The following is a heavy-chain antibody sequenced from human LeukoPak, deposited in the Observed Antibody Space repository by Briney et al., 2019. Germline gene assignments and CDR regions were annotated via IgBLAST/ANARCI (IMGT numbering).Heavy chain of an antibody. D-gene: IGHD3-22*01. J-gene: IGHJ6*03. V-gene: IGHV4-59*01. CDR2: IYYSGST. CDR3: ARSSEGRYYYDSSGYSYYYYYMDV. CDR1: GGSISSSY. Sequence: SETLSLTCNVSGGSISSSYWSWIRQPPGKGLEWIGYIYYSGSTNYNPSLKSRVTISVDTSKNQFSLKLNSVTAADTAVYYCARSSEGRYYYDSSGYSYYYYYMDVWGKGTTVTISS.